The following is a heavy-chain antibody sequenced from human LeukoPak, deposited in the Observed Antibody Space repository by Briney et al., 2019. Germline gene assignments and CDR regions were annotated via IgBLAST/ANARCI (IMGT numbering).Heavy chain of an antibody. D-gene: IGHD2-21*01. V-gene: IGHV3-43*01. J-gene: IGHJ3*02. CDR1: GFTFDDYS. CDR3: GKGPRWCTGCDGFDI. CDR2: ISWDDNTE. Sequence: GGSLRLSCAASGFTFDDYSMHWVRQVPGKGLEWVSIISWDDNTEYYADSVKGRFTISRDNSKTSLYLQMNSLRTEDTALYYCGKGPRWCTGCDGFDILGQGTMVTVSS.